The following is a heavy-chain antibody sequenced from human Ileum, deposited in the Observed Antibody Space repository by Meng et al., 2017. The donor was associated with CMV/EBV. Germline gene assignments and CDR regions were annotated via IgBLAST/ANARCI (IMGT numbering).Heavy chain of an antibody. Sequence: QAQLPESGPGLGNPSPTLSLPCTVSGDSISSGHYYWSWIRQTPGKGLEWIGHIHDSGSTYYNPSLQSRVTISVDTSKNQFSLKLSSVTAADTAVYYCARVWGIAVRPLDYWGQGTLVTVSS. V-gene: IGHV4-30-4*01. CDR3: ARVWGIAVRPLDY. D-gene: IGHD6-6*01. CDR1: GDSISSGHYY. CDR2: IHDSGST. J-gene: IGHJ4*02.